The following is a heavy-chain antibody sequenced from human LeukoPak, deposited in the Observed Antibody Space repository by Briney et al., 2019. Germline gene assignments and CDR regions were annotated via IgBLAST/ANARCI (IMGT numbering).Heavy chain of an antibody. V-gene: IGHV1-2*02. J-gene: IGHJ4*02. CDR3: ARPYGSGSYHHFDY. CDR1: GYTFTGYY. D-gene: IGHD3-10*01. Sequence: ASVKVSCTASGYTFTGYYMHWVRQGPGQGLEWMGWINPNSGGTNYAQKFQGRVTMTRDTSISTAYMELSRLRSDDTAVYYCARPYGSGSYHHFDYWGQGTLVTVSS. CDR2: INPNSGGT.